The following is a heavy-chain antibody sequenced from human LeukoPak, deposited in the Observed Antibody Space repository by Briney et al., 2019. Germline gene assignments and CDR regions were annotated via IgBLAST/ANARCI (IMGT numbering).Heavy chain of an antibody. D-gene: IGHD3-22*01. Sequence: GASVKVSCKASGYTFTSYDINWVRQATGQGLEWMGWMNPNSGNTGYAQKFQGRVTMTRNTSISTAYMELSSLRSEDTAVYCCARVYYDSSGYPYGDAFDIWGQGTMVTVSS. CDR1: GYTFTSYD. CDR3: ARVYYDSSGYPYGDAFDI. V-gene: IGHV1-8*01. CDR2: MNPNSGNT. J-gene: IGHJ3*02.